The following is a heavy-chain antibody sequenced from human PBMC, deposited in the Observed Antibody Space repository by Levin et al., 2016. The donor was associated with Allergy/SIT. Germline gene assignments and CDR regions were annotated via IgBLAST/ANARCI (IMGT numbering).Heavy chain of an antibody. J-gene: IGHJ6*02. Sequence: SVKVSCKASGGTFSSYAISWVRQAPGQGPEVMGMIIPIFGTPKYAQKFQGRVTITADESTSTAYMELSSLRSEDTAVYYCAGREGAAAIRSRRYHGMDVWGQGTTVTVSS. V-gene: IGHV1-69*13. CDR2: IIPIFGTP. D-gene: IGHD2-2*02. CDR3: AGREGAAAIRSRRYHGMDV. CDR1: GGTFSSYA.